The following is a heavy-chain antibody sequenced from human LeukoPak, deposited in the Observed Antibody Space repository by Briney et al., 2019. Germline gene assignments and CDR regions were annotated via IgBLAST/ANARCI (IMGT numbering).Heavy chain of an antibody. CDR1: GDTVSSNSVA. V-gene: IGHV6-1*01. Sequence: SQTLSLTCAMSGDTVSSNSVAWNWIRQSPSRGLEWLGRTYYRSKWYNDYAVSVQSRITINPDTSKNQFSLQLNSVTPEDTAVYYCAKGGDLDYWGQGTLVTVSS. CDR2: TYYRSKWYN. D-gene: IGHD2-21*02. J-gene: IGHJ4*02. CDR3: AKGGDLDY.